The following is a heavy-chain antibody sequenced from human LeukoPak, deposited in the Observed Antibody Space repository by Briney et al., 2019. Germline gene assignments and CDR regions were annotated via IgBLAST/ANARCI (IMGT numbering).Heavy chain of an antibody. CDR3: ARTGSIAAAGTMTYFDY. V-gene: IGHV1-69*05. Sequence: SVKVSCKASGGTFSSYAISWVRQAPGRGLEWMGRIIPIFGTANYAQKFQGRVTITTDESTSTAYMELSSLRSEDTAVYYCARTGSIAAAGTMTYFDYWGQGTLVTVSS. CDR1: GGTFSSYA. J-gene: IGHJ4*02. D-gene: IGHD6-13*01. CDR2: IIPIFGTA.